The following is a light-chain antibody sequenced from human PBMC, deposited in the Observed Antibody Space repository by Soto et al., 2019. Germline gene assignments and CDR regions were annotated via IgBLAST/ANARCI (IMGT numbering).Light chain of an antibody. CDR3: SSYASSSSHVV. Sequence: QSALTQPASVSGSPGQSITISCTGTSSDDGGYNYVSWYQHHPGKAPRLMIYEVNNRPSGVSNRFSASKSGNTASLTISGLQAEDEADYYCSSYASSSSHVVFGGGTKLTVL. J-gene: IGLJ2*01. CDR1: SSDDGGYNY. V-gene: IGLV2-14*01. CDR2: EVN.